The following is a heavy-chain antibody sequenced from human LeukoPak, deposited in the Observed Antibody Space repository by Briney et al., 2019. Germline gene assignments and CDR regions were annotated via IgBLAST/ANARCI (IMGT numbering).Heavy chain of an antibody. CDR1: GLTFGDYA. J-gene: IGHJ3*02. V-gene: IGHV3-49*04. CDR2: IRSKANGGTT. D-gene: IGHD2-15*01. Sequence: PGGSLRLSCTASGLTFGDYAMNWVRQAPGKGLEWIGFIRSKANGGTTEYAASVKGRFTISRDDSKSIAYQQMKSLKTEDTAMYFCTRDRYCSGGNCYFDAFDMWGQGTMVTVSS. CDR3: TRDRYCSGGNCYFDAFDM.